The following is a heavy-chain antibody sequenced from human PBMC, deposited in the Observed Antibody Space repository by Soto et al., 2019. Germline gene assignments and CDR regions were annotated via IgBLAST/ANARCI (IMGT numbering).Heavy chain of an antibody. CDR1: GFTYSSYT. V-gene: IGHV3-21*01. CDR2: ISTGSSYI. Sequence: GGSLRLSCAASGFTYSSYTMHWVRQAPGMGLEWVSSISTGSSYIYYADSLKGRFTISRDNAGNSLYLQMNSLRAEDTAVYYCAREMKQLDQEGFLQHWGQGTLVTVSS. J-gene: IGHJ1*01. D-gene: IGHD6-13*01. CDR3: AREMKQLDQEGFLQH.